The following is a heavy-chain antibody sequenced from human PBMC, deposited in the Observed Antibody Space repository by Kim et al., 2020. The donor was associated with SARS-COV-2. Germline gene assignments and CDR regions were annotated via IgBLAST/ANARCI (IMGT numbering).Heavy chain of an antibody. Sequence: RVTISVDTSKNQFSLKLSSVTAADTAVYYCARGPMVRGASPPGYYYGMDVWGQGTTVTVSS. V-gene: IGHV4-59*09. CDR3: ARGPMVRGASPPGYYYGMDV. J-gene: IGHJ6*02. D-gene: IGHD3-10*01.